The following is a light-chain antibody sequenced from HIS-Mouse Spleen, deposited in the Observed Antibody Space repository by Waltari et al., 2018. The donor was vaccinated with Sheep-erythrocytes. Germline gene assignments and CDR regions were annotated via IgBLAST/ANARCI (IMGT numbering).Light chain of an antibody. CDR2: DVS. CDR1: SSYVGGYNS. J-gene: IGLJ3*02. Sequence: QSALTQPRSVSGSPGQSVTISCTGTSSYVGGYNSVSWYQQHPGNAPNLMIYDVSKRPSGVPDRFSGSKSGNTASLTISGLQAEDEADYYCCSYAGSYTWVFGGGTKLTVL. V-gene: IGLV2-11*01. CDR3: CSYAGSYTWV.